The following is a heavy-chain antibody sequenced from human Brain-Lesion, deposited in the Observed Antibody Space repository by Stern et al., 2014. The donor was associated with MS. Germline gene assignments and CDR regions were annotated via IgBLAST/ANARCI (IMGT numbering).Heavy chain of an antibody. CDR3: ATLSPGAGGNYYRHFDY. D-gene: IGHD1-26*01. CDR1: GYTLTELS. V-gene: IGHV1-24*01. Sequence: VHLVESGAEVKKPGASVKVSCKASGYTLTELSMHWVRQAPRKGLEWMGGFDPEDGETIYAQKFQGRVTMTEDTSTDTAYMELSSLRSEDTAVYYCATLSPGAGGNYYRHFDYWGQGTLVTVSS. CDR2: FDPEDGET. J-gene: IGHJ4*02.